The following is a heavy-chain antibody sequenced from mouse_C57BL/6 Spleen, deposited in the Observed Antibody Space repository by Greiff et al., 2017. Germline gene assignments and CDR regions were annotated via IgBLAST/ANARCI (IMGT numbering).Heavy chain of an antibody. D-gene: IGHD3-2*02. V-gene: IGHV1-69*01. CDR3: ASQGAAQATDYVMDY. CDR1: GYTFTSYW. Sequence: QVQLQQPGAELVMPGASVKLSCKASGYTFTSYWMHWVKQRPGQGLEWIGEIDPSDSYTNYNQKFKGKSTLTVDKSSSTAYMQLSRLTCEESAVYYWASQGAAQATDYVMDYWGQGTSVTVSS. CDR2: IDPSDSYT. J-gene: IGHJ4*01.